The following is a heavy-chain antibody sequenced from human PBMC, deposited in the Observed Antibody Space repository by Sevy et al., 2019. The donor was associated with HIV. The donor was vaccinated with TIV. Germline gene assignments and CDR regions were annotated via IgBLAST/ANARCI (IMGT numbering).Heavy chain of an antibody. V-gene: IGHV3-30-3*01. CDR1: GFTFSSYT. CDR3: ARDQHDYAGNVRTGWFDP. J-gene: IGHJ5*02. CDR2: IIYDGSMK. Sequence: GGSLRLSRAASGFTFSSYTMHWVRQAPGKGLEWVANIIYDGSMKYYADSVKGRFTISRDNSKNTLYLQMNSLSAEDTAVYYCARDQHDYAGNVRTGWFDPWGQGILVTVSS. D-gene: IGHD4-17*01.